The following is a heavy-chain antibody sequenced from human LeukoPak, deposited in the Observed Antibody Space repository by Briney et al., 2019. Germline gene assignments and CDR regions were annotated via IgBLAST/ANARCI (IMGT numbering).Heavy chain of an antibody. CDR1: GFTFSSYA. CDR2: ISYDGSNK. Sequence: AGGSLRLSCAASGFTFSSYAMHWVRQAPGKGPEWVAVISYDGSNKYYADSVKGRFTISRDNSKNTLYLQMNSLRAEDTAVYYCARENYGDYGGYYYYMDVWGKGTTVTVSS. J-gene: IGHJ6*03. D-gene: IGHD4-17*01. V-gene: IGHV3-30-3*01. CDR3: ARENYGDYGGYYYYMDV.